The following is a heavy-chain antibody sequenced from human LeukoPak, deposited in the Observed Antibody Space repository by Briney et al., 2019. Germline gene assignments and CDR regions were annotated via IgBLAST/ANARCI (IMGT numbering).Heavy chain of an antibody. V-gene: IGHV3-23*01. J-gene: IGHJ3*02. D-gene: IGHD1-26*01. CDR1: GFTFSSYA. Sequence: PGGSLRLSCAASGFTFSSYAMSWVRQAPGKGLEWVSAISGSGGSTYYADSVKGRFTISRDNSKNTLYLQMNSLRAEDTAVYYCAKDRRGATKASPDAFDIWGQGTMVTVSS. CDR2: ISGSGGST. CDR3: AKDRRGATKASPDAFDI.